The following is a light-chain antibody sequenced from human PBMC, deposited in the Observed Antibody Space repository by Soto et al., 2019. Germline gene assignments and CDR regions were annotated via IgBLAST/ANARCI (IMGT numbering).Light chain of an antibody. CDR3: LQYGSSPHT. CDR1: QSVSSSH. CDR2: GAS. Sequence: ENVLTQSPGTLSLSPGERATLSCRASQSVSSSHLAWYQQKPGQAPRLLIYGASNRATGIPDRLSGSGSGTDFTLTISRLEPEDFAVYYCLQYGSSPHTFGQGTRLEIK. J-gene: IGKJ5*01. V-gene: IGKV3-20*01.